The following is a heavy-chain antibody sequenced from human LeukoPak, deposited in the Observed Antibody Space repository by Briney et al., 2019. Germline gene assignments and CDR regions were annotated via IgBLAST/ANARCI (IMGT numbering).Heavy chain of an antibody. V-gene: IGHV4-59*01. CDR3: ASRSSSWDGWFDP. CDR2: MYYSGST. J-gene: IGHJ5*02. D-gene: IGHD6-6*01. CDR1: GGSFSGYY. Sequence: PSETLSLTCAVYGGSFSGYYWSWIRQPPGKGLGWIGYMYYSGSTSYNPSLKSRVTISVDTSKNQFSLNLSSVTAADTAVYYCASRSSSWDGWFDPWGQGTLVTVSS.